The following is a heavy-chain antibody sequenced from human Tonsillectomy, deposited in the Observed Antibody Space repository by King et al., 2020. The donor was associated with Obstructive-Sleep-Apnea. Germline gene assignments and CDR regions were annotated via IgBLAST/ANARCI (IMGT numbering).Heavy chain of an antibody. D-gene: IGHD5-12*01. J-gene: IGHJ4*02. CDR3: AREVDIVATTEFFDY. CDR1: GFTFSSYS. Sequence: VQLVESGGGLVKPGGSLRLSCAASGFTFSSYSMNWVRQAPGKGLEWVSSISSSSSYIYYADSVKGRFTISRDNAKNSLYLQMNSLRAEDTAVYYCAREVDIVATTEFFDYWGQGTLVTVSS. CDR2: ISSSSSYI. V-gene: IGHV3-21*01.